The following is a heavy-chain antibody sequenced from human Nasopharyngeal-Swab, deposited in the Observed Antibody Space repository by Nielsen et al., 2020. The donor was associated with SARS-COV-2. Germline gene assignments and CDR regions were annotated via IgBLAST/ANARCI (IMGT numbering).Heavy chain of an antibody. CDR3: ASPVEMSTT. D-gene: IGHD5-24*01. J-gene: IGHJ5*02. Sequence: WGRQAPGQGLEWMGRIIPILGIPNYAQKFQGRLTITADTSTTTAYMELSSLRSEDTAVYYCASPVEMSTTWGQGTLVTVSS. CDR2: IIPILGIP. V-gene: IGHV1-69*02.